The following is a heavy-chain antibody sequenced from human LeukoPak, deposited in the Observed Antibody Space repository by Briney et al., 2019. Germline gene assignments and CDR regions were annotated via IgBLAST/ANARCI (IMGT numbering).Heavy chain of an antibody. CDR1: GGSFSSSF. V-gene: IGHV4-59*08. Sequence: PSETLSLTCTVSGGSFSSSFWSWIRQPPGKGLEWIGYIYYSGSTTYNPSLKSRVTISIDTSKSQFSLKLTSVIAEDTALYYCARFGCAAAGSRYLDYWGQGTLVTVSS. D-gene: IGHD6-13*01. CDR3: ARFGCAAAGSRYLDY. J-gene: IGHJ4*02. CDR2: IYYSGST.